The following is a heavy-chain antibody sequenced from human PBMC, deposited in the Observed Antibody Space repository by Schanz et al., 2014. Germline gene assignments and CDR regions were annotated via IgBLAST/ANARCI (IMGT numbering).Heavy chain of an antibody. CDR3: ASSRSSSGNYDY. J-gene: IGHJ4*02. CDR2: ISGSGAGT. V-gene: IGHV3-23*04. D-gene: IGHD6-19*01. Sequence: EVQLVESGGGLVQPGGSLRLSCAASGFIFSNFAMEWVRQAPGKGLEWVSAISGSGAGTYYADSVKGRFTFSRDNSKNTLYLQMNSLRAEDTAIYHCASSRSSSGNYDYWGQGNLVTVSS. CDR1: GFIFSNFA.